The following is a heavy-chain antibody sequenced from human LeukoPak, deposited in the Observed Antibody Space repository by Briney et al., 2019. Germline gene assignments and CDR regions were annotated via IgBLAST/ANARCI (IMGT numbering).Heavy chain of an antibody. J-gene: IGHJ3*02. CDR1: GFTFITPS. CDR3: TRDQSVRYAFDI. Sequence: GGSLRLSCEASGFTFITPSMGWVRQAPGKGLEWFSSISGRSVFISYTDSVKGRFTISRDNARNSLFLELSSLRPEDTAVYYCTRDQSVRYAFDIWGQGSLVTVSS. CDR2: ISGRSVFI. D-gene: IGHD3-10*01. V-gene: IGHV3-21*01.